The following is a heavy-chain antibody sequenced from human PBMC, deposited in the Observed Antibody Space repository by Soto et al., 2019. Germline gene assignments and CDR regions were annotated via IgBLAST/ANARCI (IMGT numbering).Heavy chain of an antibody. CDR1: GFTFTNYA. CDR3: AKKALGSLATYCNYGDCHYAFDL. CDR2: VSVGGDGT. V-gene: IGHV3-23*01. Sequence: EVQLLESGGGLVQPGGSLRLSCAASGFTFTNYAMSWVRQAPGKGLEWVSTVSVGGDGTYYADSVKGRFITSRDKSRNTVYLQMNSLRAEDTAVYYCAKKALGSLATYCNYGDCHYAFDLWGKGTIVTVSS. D-gene: IGHD2-21*02. J-gene: IGHJ3*01.